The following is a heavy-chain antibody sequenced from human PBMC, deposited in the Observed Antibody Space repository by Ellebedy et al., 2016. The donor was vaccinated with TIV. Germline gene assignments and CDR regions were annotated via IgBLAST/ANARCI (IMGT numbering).Heavy chain of an antibody. CDR3: AEGRSGWYYFDY. Sequence: SETLSLTCAVYGGSFSGYYWSWVRQPPGKGLEWIGEVNQSGRTNYHPSLKSRVTISVYTSKNQFSLRLSSVTAADTAVYYCAEGRSGWYYFDYWGQGTLVTVSS. CDR2: VNQSGRT. V-gene: IGHV4-34*01. D-gene: IGHD6-19*01. CDR1: GGSFSGYY. J-gene: IGHJ4*02.